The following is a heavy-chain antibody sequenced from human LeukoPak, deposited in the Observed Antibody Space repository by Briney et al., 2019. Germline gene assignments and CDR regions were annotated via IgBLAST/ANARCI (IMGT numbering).Heavy chain of an antibody. CDR1: GFTFSKEW. J-gene: IGHJ1*01. Sequence: KSGGSLRLSCAASGFTFSKEWMSWVRQAPGKGLEWVRRIKTKTDGETTDYPAPVRGRFPISRDDSKNTLYLQMNSLKIEDTAVYYCTTVGNIWGQGTLVTVSS. CDR2: IKTKTDGETT. V-gene: IGHV3-15*01. CDR3: TTVGNI.